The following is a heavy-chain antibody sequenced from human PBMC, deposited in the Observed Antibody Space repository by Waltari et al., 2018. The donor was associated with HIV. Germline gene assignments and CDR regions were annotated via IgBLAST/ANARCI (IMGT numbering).Heavy chain of an antibody. CDR1: RFDFSTPP. CDR3: AGGQVIVGGWRHYFGMEV. V-gene: IGHV3-21*02. CDR2: ISDNYI. D-gene: IGHD3-22*01. Sequence: EVQLVESGGGLVKPGGTRSLSGAASRFDFSTPPMNGLRQAPGKGLQWVASISDNYIFYAGSVEGRFTISRDNAKKSLYLEINSLRVEDTAVYYCAGGQVIVGGWRHYFGMEVWGQGTTVTVS. J-gene: IGHJ6*02.